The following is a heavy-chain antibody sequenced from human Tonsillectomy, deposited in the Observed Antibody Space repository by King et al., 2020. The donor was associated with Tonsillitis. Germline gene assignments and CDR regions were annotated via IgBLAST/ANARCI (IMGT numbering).Heavy chain of an antibody. CDR1: GFTFGDYA. CDR2: IRSKAYGGTT. Sequence: VQLVESGGGLVQPGRSLRLSCTASGFTFGDYAMSWFRQAPGKGLEWVGFIRSKAYGGTTEYAASVKGRFTISRNDSKSIAYLQMNSLKTEDTAVYYCTSDQVFWSGYWGINAFDIWGQGTMVTVSS. CDR3: TSDQVFWSGYWGINAFDI. V-gene: IGHV3-49*03. D-gene: IGHD3-3*01. J-gene: IGHJ3*02.